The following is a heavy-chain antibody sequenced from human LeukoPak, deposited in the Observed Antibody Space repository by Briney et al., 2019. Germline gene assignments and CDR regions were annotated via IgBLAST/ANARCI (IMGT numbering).Heavy chain of an antibody. CDR2: ISSSSSYI. D-gene: IGHD3-10*01. V-gene: IGHV3-21*01. CDR1: GFTFSSYS. CDR3: ARGARLWFGDGLDAFDI. J-gene: IGHJ3*02. Sequence: GGSLRLSCAASGFTFSSYSMNWVRQAPWKGLEWVSSISSSSSYIYYADSVKGRFTISRDNAKNSLYLQMNSLRAEDTAVYYCARGARLWFGDGLDAFDIWGQGTMVTVSS.